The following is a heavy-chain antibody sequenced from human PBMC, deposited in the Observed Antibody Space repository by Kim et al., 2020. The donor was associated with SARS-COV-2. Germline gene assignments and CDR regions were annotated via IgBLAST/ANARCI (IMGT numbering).Heavy chain of an antibody. J-gene: IGHJ4*02. CDR2: INHNGST. CDR1: GGSFSGYY. Sequence: SETLSLTCAVYGGSFSGYYWSWIRQPPGKGLEWIGEINHNGSTNYNPYLKRRVTISVDTSKNQIYLKLSSVTAADTAVYYCAGGVRVVRLEWLFRPFDYWGQGTLVSVSS. CDR3: AGGVRVVRLEWLFRPFDY. D-gene: IGHD3-3*01. V-gene: IGHV4-34*01.